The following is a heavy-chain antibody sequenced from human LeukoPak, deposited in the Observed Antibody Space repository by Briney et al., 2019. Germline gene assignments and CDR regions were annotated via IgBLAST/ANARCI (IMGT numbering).Heavy chain of an antibody. CDR3: AREVGSSRAFDI. V-gene: IGHV3-11*05. CDR2: FDRGRDGK. J-gene: IGHJ3*02. D-gene: IGHD2-15*01. CDR1: GFRFSDFY. Sequence: GSLRLSCAGSGFRFSDFYMAWMRQTPGKGLQRVSFFDRGRDGKGHADSVKGRFTISRDTDKNSLSLLMSSLTGEDTAVYYCAREVGSSRAFDIWGQGTMVTVSS.